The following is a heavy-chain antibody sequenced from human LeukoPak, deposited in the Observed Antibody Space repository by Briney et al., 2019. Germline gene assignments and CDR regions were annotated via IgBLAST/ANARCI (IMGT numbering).Heavy chain of an antibody. V-gene: IGHV3-21*01. D-gene: IGHD5-24*01. CDR1: GFTFSSYA. CDR3: ARGGYNSFDY. J-gene: IGHJ4*02. Sequence: GGSLRLSCAASGFTFSSYAMSWVRQAPGKGLEWVSSISSSSSYIYYADSVKGRFTISRDNAKNSLYLQMNSLRAEDTAVYYCARGGYNSFDYWGQGTLVTVSS. CDR2: ISSSSSYI.